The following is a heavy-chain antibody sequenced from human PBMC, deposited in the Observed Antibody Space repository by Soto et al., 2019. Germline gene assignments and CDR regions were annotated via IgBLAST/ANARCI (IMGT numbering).Heavy chain of an antibody. V-gene: IGHV1-69*02. CDR1: GGTFSSYT. CDR2: IIPILGIA. D-gene: IGHD5-12*01. Sequence: QVQLVQSGAEVKKPGSSVKVSCKASGGTFSSYTISWVRQAPGQGLEWMGRIIPILGIANYAQKFQGRVTITADKSTSTAYMELSSLRSEDTAVYYCARVYSGYDYKLWYFDLWGRGTLVTVSS. J-gene: IGHJ2*01. CDR3: ARVYSGYDYKLWYFDL.